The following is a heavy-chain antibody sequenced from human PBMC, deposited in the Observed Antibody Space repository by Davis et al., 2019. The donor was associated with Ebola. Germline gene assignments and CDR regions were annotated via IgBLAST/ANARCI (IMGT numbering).Heavy chain of an antibody. CDR2: VYNSGTT. Sequence: PSETLSLTCTVSGGSISTYYWNWVRQSPGKGLEWIGYVYNSGTTNYNPSLKSRVSISAVTSKNEVSLRLKSVTAADTAVFYCARRGGIDWFDLWGQGTLVSVSS. V-gene: IGHV4-59*08. CDR3: ARRGGIDWFDL. J-gene: IGHJ5*02. CDR1: GGSISTYY. D-gene: IGHD2-15*01.